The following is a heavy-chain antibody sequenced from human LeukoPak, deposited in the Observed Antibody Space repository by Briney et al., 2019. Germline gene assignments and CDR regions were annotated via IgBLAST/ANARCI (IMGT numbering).Heavy chain of an antibody. Sequence: PGGSLRLSCAASGFTFSSYAMHWVRQAPGKGLEWVSAISGSGGSTYYADSVKGRFTISRDNSKNTLYLQMNSLRAEDTAVYYCAKDDKYSSSWSPYYYYYMDVWGKGTTVTVSS. CDR1: GFTFSSYA. J-gene: IGHJ6*03. CDR3: AKDDKYSSSWSPYYYYYMDV. V-gene: IGHV3-23*01. CDR2: ISGSGGST. D-gene: IGHD6-13*01.